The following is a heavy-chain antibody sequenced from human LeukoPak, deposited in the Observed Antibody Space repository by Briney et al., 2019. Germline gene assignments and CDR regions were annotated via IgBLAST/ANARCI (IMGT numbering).Heavy chain of an antibody. V-gene: IGHV3-23*01. CDR3: ARALVGATTVDY. D-gene: IGHD1-26*01. CDR2: ISGSGGST. Sequence: GGSLRLSCAASGFTFSSYAMSWVRQAPGKGLEWVSAISGSGGSTYYADSVKGRFTISRDNAKNSLYLQMNSLRVEDTAVYYCARALVGATTVDYWGQGTLVTVSS. CDR1: GFTFSSYA. J-gene: IGHJ4*02.